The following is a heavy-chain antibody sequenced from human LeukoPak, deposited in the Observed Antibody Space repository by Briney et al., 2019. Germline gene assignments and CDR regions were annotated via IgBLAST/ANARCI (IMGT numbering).Heavy chain of an antibody. V-gene: IGHV4-34*01. D-gene: IGHD5-12*01. CDR1: GGSISSYY. Sequence: SETLSLTCTVSGGSISSYYWSWIRQPAGKGLEWIGEINHSGSTNYNPSLKSRVTISVDTSKNQFSLKLSSVTAADTAVYYCARGRYANYFDYWGQGTLVTVSS. J-gene: IGHJ4*02. CDR2: INHSGST. CDR3: ARGRYANYFDY.